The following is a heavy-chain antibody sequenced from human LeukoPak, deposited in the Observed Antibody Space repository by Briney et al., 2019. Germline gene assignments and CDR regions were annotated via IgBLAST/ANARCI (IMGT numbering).Heavy chain of an antibody. CDR1: DGSISSSGHY. D-gene: IGHD2-2*01. Sequence: SETLSLTCTVSDGSISSSGHYWGWIRQPPGKGLEWIGSIYYTGDTYYNPSLKSRVTMSVDTSRNQFSLKVISVTAADTAVYYCARGGGYCNSISCYFDYWGQGTLVTVSS. CDR3: ARGGGYCNSISCYFDY. V-gene: IGHV4-39*07. CDR2: IYYTGDT. J-gene: IGHJ4*02.